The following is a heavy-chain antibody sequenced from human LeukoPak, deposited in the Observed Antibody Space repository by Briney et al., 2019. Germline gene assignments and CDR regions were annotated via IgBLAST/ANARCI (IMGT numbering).Heavy chain of an antibody. V-gene: IGHV3-15*01. D-gene: IGHD3-3*01. Sequence: GGSLRLSCAASGFTFSNAWMSWVRQAPGKGLEWVGRIKSKTDGGTTDYAAPVKDRILISRDDSKNTLYLQMNSLKAEDTAVYYCTAPLEWLPRWFYYYHMDVWGKGTTVTVSS. CDR1: GFTFSNAW. CDR2: IKSKTDGGTT. J-gene: IGHJ6*03. CDR3: TAPLEWLPRWFYYYHMDV.